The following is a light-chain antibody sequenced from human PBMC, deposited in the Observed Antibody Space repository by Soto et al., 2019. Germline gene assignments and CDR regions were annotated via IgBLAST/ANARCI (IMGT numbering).Light chain of an antibody. CDR2: DAS. V-gene: IGKV3-20*01. CDR3: QLYGSSPSA. CDR1: QSVDTF. J-gene: IGKJ1*01. Sequence: IGLTRTPGRPSFHSGERATLSCRASQSVDTFLAWYQQKPGQAPRLLIYDASNRATDIPARFSGSGSGIYFTLTNRRLDCGLVTVDYSQLYGSSPSALGQGTKVDIK.